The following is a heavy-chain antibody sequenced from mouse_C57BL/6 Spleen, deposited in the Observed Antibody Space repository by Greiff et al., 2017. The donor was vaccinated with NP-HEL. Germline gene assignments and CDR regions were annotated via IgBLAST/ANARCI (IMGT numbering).Heavy chain of an antibody. CDR3: AREGNYVPYAMDY. CDR1: GYTFTSYG. V-gene: IGHV1-81*01. Sequence: VQLQQSGAELARPGASVKLSCKASGYTFTSYGISWVKQRTGQGLEWIGEIYPRSGNTYYNEKFKGKATLTADKSSSTAYMELRSLTSEDSAVYFCAREGNYVPYAMDYWGQGTSVTVSS. J-gene: IGHJ4*01. D-gene: IGHD2-1*01. CDR2: IYPRSGNT.